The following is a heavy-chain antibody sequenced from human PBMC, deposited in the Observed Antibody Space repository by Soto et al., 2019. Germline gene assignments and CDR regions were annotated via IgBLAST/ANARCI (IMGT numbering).Heavy chain of an antibody. V-gene: IGHV4-30-4*01. J-gene: IGHJ4*02. Sequence: QVQLQESGPGLVKPSQTLSLTCTVSGDSISSGDYYWSWIRQPPGKGLEWIGYIYYSGSTYYNPSLKSRVTISVDTSKNQFSLKLSSVTAADTAVYYCARVLLWFGELREYFDYWGQGTLVTVSS. CDR1: GDSISSGDYY. CDR2: IYYSGST. D-gene: IGHD3-10*01. CDR3: ARVLLWFGELREYFDY.